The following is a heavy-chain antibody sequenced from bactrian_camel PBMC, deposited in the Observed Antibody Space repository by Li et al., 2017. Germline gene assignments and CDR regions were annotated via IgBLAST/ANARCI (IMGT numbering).Heavy chain of an antibody. CDR1: GHTYIPYC. CDR2: IDSDGST. J-gene: IGHJ4*01. CDR3: AAGWPPCWESKHEYNY. D-gene: IGHD1*01. Sequence: HVQLVESGGGSVQTTGSLRLSCAASGHTYIPYCMGWFRRAPGKEREGVAGIDSDGSTTYADSVKGRFTISKDNALRTLCLHMNNLKPEDTAMYYCAAGWPPCWESKHEYNYWGQGTQVTVS. V-gene: IGHV3S53*01.